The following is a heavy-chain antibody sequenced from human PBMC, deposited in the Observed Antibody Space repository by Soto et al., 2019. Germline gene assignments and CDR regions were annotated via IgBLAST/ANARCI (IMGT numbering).Heavy chain of an antibody. J-gene: IGHJ5*02. CDR2: SNTAGSTK. D-gene: IGHD3-3*01. CDR3: ARDRYYDFWSGSTWFDP. CDR1: GLTFSNFE. V-gene: IGHV3-48*03. Sequence: GGSLRLSCAASGLTFSNFEMHWVRQAPGKGLEWVSYSNTAGSTKYYADSVKGRFTISRDNAKNSLYLQMNSLRAEDTAVYYCARDRYYDFWSGSTWFDPWGQGTLVTVSS.